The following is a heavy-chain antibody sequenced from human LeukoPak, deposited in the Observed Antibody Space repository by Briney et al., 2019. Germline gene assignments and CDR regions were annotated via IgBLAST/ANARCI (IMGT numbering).Heavy chain of an antibody. CDR2: ISGSGGST. Sequence: GGSLRLSCAASGFTFSSYAMSWVRQAPGKGLEWVSAISGSGGSTYYADSVKGRFTISRDNSKNTLYLQMNSLRAEDTAMYYCTRYWGSGNAFDIWGQGTMVTVSS. CDR1: GFTFSSYA. CDR3: TRYWGSGNAFDI. V-gene: IGHV3-23*01. D-gene: IGHD7-27*01. J-gene: IGHJ3*02.